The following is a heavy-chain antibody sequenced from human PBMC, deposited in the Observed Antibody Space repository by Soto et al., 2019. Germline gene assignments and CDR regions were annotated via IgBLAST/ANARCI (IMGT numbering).Heavy chain of an antibody. J-gene: IGHJ6*02. Sequence: SVKVSCKASGGTFSSYAISWVRQAPGQGLEWMGGIIPIFGTANYAQKFQGRVTITADESTSTVYMELRTLRPEDTAVYYCAREGLVLVPTTVNSDYYYYAMDVWGQGTTVTVSS. CDR1: GGTFSSYA. V-gene: IGHV1-69*13. D-gene: IGHD4-17*01. CDR3: AREGLVLVPTTVNSDYYYYAMDV. CDR2: IIPIFGTA.